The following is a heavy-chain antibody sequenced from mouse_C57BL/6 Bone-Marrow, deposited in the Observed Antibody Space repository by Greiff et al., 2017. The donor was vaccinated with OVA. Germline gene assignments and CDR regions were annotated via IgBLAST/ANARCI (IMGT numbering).Heavy chain of an antibody. V-gene: IGHV1-63*01. D-gene: IGHD4-1*01. J-gene: IGHJ1*03. CDR2: IYPGGGYP. Sequence: VQLQQSGAELVRPGTSVKLSCKASGYTFTNYWIGWAKQRPGHGLEWIGDIYPGGGYPNYNEKFKGKATLTADKSSSPAYMQFSSLTSEDSAIYYCARWDQQYFDVWGTGTTVTVSS. CDR1: GYTFTNYW. CDR3: ARWDQQYFDV.